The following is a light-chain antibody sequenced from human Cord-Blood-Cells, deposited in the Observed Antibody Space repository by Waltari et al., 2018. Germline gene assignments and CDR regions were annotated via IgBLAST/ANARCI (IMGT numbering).Light chain of an antibody. CDR3: SSYTSSSTWV. J-gene: IGLJ3*02. Sequence: QSALTQPASVSGSPGQSITISCTGTSSDVGGYNYFYWHQQHPGKAPKLMIYDVSKRPSVVSTLFSGSKSGNTASLTISGLQAEDEADYYCSSYTSSSTWVFGGGTKLTVL. CDR1: SSDVGGYNY. CDR2: DVS. V-gene: IGLV2-14*01.